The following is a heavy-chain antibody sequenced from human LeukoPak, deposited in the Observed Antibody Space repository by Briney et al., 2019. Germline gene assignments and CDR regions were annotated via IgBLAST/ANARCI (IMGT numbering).Heavy chain of an antibody. CDR2: IYYSGST. D-gene: IGHD3-22*01. V-gene: IGHV4-59*12. J-gene: IGHJ4*02. CDR3: ARELDSSGYYYGNDY. CDR1: GGSISSYY. Sequence: SETLSLTCTVSGGSISSYYWSWIRQPPGKGLEWIGYIYYSGSTNYNPSLKSRLTISVDTSRNQFSLKLSSVTAADTAVYYCARELDSSGYYYGNDYWGQGTLVTVSS.